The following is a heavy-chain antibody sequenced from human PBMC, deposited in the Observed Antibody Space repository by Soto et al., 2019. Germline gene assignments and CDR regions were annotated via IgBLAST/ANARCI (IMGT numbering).Heavy chain of an antibody. CDR3: ASCSGGSCYLDAFDI. CDR1: GGSISSYY. D-gene: IGHD2-15*01. Sequence: QVQLQESGPGLVKPSETLSLTCTVSGGSISSYYWSWIRQPPGKGLEWIGYIYYSGSTNYNPSLKSRVTISVDTSKNQFSLKLSSVTAADTAAYYCASCSGGSCYLDAFDIWGQGTMVTVSS. J-gene: IGHJ3*02. V-gene: IGHV4-59*01. CDR2: IYYSGST.